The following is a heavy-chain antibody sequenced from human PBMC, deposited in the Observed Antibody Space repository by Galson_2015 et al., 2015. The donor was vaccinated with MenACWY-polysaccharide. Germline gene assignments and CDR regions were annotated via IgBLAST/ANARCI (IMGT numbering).Heavy chain of an antibody. Sequence: SVKVSCKASGYTFNTYAMNWVRQAPGQGLEWVGGIHTNTGNPTYAQGFTGRFVFSLDASVSTAYLQISSLKAEDTAVYYCARDPKQKPTTVPTGRFDYWGQGTLVTVSS. J-gene: IGHJ4*02. CDR2: IHTNTGNP. CDR1: GYTFNTYA. D-gene: IGHD4-17*01. V-gene: IGHV7-4-1*02. CDR3: ARDPKQKPTTVPTGRFDY.